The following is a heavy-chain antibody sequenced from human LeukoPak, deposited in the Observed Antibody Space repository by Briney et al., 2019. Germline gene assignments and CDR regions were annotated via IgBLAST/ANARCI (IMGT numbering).Heavy chain of an antibody. V-gene: IGHV3-11*01. CDR1: GFRFSAYY. Sequence: KPGGSLRLSCAASGFRFSAYYMSWLRPPPGKGLEWGSYISSSGDITYYAGSVKGRFTISRDNAKNSLYLQMNSLRAEDTAVYYCATAYSGDSPPSDYWGQGTLVTVSS. CDR3: ATAYSGDSPPSDY. J-gene: IGHJ4*02. CDR2: ISSSGDIT. D-gene: IGHD1-26*01.